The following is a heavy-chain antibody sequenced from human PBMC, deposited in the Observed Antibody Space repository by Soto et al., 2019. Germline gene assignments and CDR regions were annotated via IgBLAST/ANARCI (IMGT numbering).Heavy chain of an antibody. CDR2: IYSDGTGT. V-gene: IGHV3-74*01. CDR1: GFNFSSSW. CDR3: VRGFRDS. Sequence: VQLVESGGGFVQPGGSLRLSCAASGFNFSSSWMDWVRQVPGKGLLWVAGIYSDGTGTAYADAVKGRFTISRDNAKNTLHLQMNNLRAEDTAVYYCVRGFRDSWGQGTLVTVSS. J-gene: IGHJ4*02.